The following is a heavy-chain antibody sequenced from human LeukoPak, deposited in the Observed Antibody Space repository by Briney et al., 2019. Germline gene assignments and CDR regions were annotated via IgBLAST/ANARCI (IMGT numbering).Heavy chain of an antibody. D-gene: IGHD4-23*01. CDR3: ARGLETPLDY. J-gene: IGHJ4*02. V-gene: IGHV3-23*01. Sequence: GGSLRLSCAASGFTFSTYTMYWVRQPPGKGLEWVSIIGGSGGDIHYADSVKGRFTISRDNSKNTLYLQMNSLRAEDTAVYYCARGLETPLDYWGQGTLVTVSS. CDR2: IGGSGGDI. CDR1: GFTFSTYT.